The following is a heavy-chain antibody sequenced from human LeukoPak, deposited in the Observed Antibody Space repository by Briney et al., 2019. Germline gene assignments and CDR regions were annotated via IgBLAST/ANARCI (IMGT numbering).Heavy chain of an antibody. CDR2: ISSSGSTI. V-gene: IGHV3-48*03. D-gene: IGHD3-9*01. CDR1: GFTFSSYE. CDR3: ARDLFFVGERYFDWSGNYYGMDV. Sequence: GGSLRLSCAASGFTFSSYEMNWVRQAPGKGLEWVSYISSSGSTIYYADSVKGRFTISRDNAKTSLYLQMNSLRAEDTAVYYCARDLFFVGERYFDWSGNYYGMDVWGKGTTVTVSS. J-gene: IGHJ6*04.